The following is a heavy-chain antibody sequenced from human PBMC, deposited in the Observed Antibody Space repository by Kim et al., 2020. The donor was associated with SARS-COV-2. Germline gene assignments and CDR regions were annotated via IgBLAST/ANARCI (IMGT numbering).Heavy chain of an antibody. D-gene: IGHD6-25*01. J-gene: IGHJ3*02. CDR3: ARDGGYALLSGAFDI. V-gene: IGHV4-61*01. Sequence: SETLSLTCTVSGGSVSSGSYYWSWIRQPPGKGLEWIGYIYYSGSTNYNPSLKSRVTISVDTSKNQFSLKLSSVTAADTAVYYCARDGGYALLSGAFDIWG. CDR2: IYYSGST. CDR1: GGSVSSGSYY.